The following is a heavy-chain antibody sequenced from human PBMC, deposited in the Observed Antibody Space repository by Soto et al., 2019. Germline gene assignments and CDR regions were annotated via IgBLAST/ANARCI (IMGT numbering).Heavy chain of an antibody. CDR2: VISILGTA. CDR1: GGSLRNSV. Sequence: QVQLVQSGAEVKKPGSSVKVSCTASGGSLRNSVISWVRQAPAQRLEWMGGVISILGTANYAQTFQCRVTMTADEATSTAYMDLSSLIPDDTAVYYCARLGHPGHWVPGTLVIVSS. J-gene: IGHJ4*02. CDR3: ARLGHPGH. V-gene: IGHV1-69*01.